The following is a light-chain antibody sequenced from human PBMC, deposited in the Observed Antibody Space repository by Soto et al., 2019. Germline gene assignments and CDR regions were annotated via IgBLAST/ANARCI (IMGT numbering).Light chain of an antibody. Sequence: QSVLTRPPSASGTPGQRVTISCSGSSSNIGSNYVYWYQQLPGTAPKLLIYRNNQRPSGVPDRFSGSKSSTSASLAISGLRSEDEADYYCAAWDDSLSVHVVFGGGTKLTVL. CDR3: AAWDDSLSVHVV. CDR1: SSNIGSNY. CDR2: RNN. V-gene: IGLV1-47*01. J-gene: IGLJ2*01.